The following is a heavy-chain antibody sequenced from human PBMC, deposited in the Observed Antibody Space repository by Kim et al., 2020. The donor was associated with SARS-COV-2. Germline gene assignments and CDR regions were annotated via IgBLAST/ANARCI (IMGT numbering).Heavy chain of an antibody. V-gene: IGHV4-59*01. D-gene: IGHD3-22*01. CDR3: ARDLGSMIVAPGGMDV. Sequence: LKSRVTISVDTSKNQYSLKLSSVTAADTAVYYCARDLGSMIVAPGGMDVWGQGTTVTVS. J-gene: IGHJ6*02.